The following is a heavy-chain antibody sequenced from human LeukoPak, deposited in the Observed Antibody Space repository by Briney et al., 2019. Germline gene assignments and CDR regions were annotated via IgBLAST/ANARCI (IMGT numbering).Heavy chain of an antibody. CDR3: GESRYQDSRGPLDY. CDR2: LYYSGST. CDR1: GVSITSFY. D-gene: IGHD3-22*01. Sequence: TSETLSLTCTVSGVSITSFYWSWIRQPPGKGLEWIGYLYYSGSTYYTPSLKSRVTTSVDTSKNQFSLQLTSVTAAETALYYSGESRYQDSRGPLDYGGQRTLVTVS. J-gene: IGHJ4*02. V-gene: IGHV4-59*01.